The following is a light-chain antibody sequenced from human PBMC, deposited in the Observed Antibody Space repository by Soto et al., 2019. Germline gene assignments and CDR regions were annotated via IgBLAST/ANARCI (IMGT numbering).Light chain of an antibody. CDR3: QQYGSSPRS. V-gene: IGKV3-15*01. Sequence: EIVMTQSPATLSVSPGERATLSCRASQSVSSNLAWYQQKPGQAPRLLIYGASTRATGIPARFTGSGSGTDFALTISGLEPEDFAIYYCQQYGSSPRSFGQGNKVDI. CDR1: QSVSSN. CDR2: GAS. J-gene: IGKJ2*03.